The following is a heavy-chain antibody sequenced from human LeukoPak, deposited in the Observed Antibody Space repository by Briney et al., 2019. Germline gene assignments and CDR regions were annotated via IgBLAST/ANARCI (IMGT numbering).Heavy chain of an antibody. CDR3: ARNTWQLVFSGYYYYMDV. CDR2: TYYSGST. J-gene: IGHJ6*03. Sequence: SETLSLTCTVSGDSISSSSYYWGWIRQPPGKGLEWIGHTYYSGSTYCNPSLKSRVTISVDTSKNQFSLKLSSVTAADTAVYYCARNTWQLVFSGYYYYMDVWGKGTTVTVSS. V-gene: IGHV4-39*07. CDR1: GDSISSSSYY. D-gene: IGHD6-13*01.